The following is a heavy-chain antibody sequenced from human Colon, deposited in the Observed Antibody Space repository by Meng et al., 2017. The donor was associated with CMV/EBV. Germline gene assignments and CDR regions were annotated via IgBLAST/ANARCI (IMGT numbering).Heavy chain of an antibody. CDR2: INKDGGSI. V-gene: IGHV3-74*01. J-gene: IGHJ6*02. D-gene: IGHD2-2*01. Sequence: GESLKISCTASGFTFRSYWMHWVRQVPGKGLVWVSRINKDGGSITYADFVEGRFTISRDNAKNTLYLQMNSLRVEDTAVYYCARDMGVVVPAAMFYYYYGMDVWGQGTTVTVSS. CDR3: ARDMGVVVPAAMFYYYYGMDV. CDR1: GFTFRSYW.